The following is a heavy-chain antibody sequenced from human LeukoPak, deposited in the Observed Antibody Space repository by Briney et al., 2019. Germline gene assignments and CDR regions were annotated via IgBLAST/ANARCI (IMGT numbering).Heavy chain of an antibody. J-gene: IGHJ4*02. Sequence: VESLRLSRAPSRFTFSTYASSCVRQAPRKGLERVSGIRGSDGSTYYADSVKGRFAISRDNSKNTLYLQMNSLRAEDTAVYYCAKDVYGDYGGLDYWGQGTLVTVSS. CDR2: IRGSDGST. CDR1: RFTFSTYA. V-gene: IGHV3-23*01. CDR3: AKDVYGDYGGLDY. D-gene: IGHD4-17*01.